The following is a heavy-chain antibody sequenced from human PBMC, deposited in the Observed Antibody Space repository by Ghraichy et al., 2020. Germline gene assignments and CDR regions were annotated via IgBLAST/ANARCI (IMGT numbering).Heavy chain of an antibody. V-gene: IGHV4-59*01. Sequence: SETLSLTCTVSGGSISSYYWSWIRQPPGKGLEWIGYIYYSGSTNYNPSLKSRVTISVDTSKNQFSLKLSSVTAADTAVYYCARDPGNGEGSFDFWGQGTMVTVSS. CDR3: ARDPGNGEGSFDF. J-gene: IGHJ3*01. D-gene: IGHD3-10*01. CDR2: IYYSGST. CDR1: GGSISSYY.